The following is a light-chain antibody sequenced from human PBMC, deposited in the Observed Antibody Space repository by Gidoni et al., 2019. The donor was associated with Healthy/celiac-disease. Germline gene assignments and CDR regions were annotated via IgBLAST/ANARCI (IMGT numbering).Light chain of an antibody. CDR1: QRVSSN. J-gene: IGKJ3*01. V-gene: IGKV3-15*01. CDR2: GAS. CDR3: QQYNNWPPFT. Sequence: EIVMTQSPATLSVSPGERATLSCRASQRVSSNLAWYQQKPGQAPRLLIYGASTRATGIPARFSGSGSGTEFTLTISSLQSEYFAVYYCQQYNNWPPFTFXPXTKVDIK.